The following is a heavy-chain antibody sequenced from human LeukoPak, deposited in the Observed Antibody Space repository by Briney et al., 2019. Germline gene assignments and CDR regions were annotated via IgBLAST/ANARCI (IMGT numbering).Heavy chain of an antibody. CDR3: ARVNCNIIMCHTWLDY. V-gene: IGHV1-2*02. D-gene: IGHD2/OR15-2a*01. J-gene: IGHJ4*02. Sequence: ASVKVSCKASGYSFTVNTIHWVRQAPGQGLEWLGWISPSSGGTNYAQKFRDSVTMTRDTSITTVYMGLSRLTSDDTAIYYCARVNCNIIMCHTWLDYWGQGTPVTVSS. CDR1: GYSFTVNT. CDR2: ISPSSGGT.